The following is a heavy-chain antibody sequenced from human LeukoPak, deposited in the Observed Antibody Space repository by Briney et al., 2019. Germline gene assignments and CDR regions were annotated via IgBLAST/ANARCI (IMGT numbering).Heavy chain of an antibody. Sequence: GGSLRLSCAASGFTFSDYYMSWIRQAPGKGLEWVSYISSSGSTIYYADSVKGRFTISRDNARNSLFLQMNSLRAEDTAVYYCVRVRGSYSFDYWGQGTLLTVSS. J-gene: IGHJ4*02. CDR1: GFTFSDYY. CDR3: VRVRGSYSFDY. D-gene: IGHD1-26*01. V-gene: IGHV3-11*01. CDR2: ISSSGSTI.